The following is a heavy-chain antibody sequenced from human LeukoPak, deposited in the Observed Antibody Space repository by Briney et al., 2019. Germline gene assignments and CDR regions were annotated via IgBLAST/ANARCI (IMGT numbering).Heavy chain of an antibody. Sequence: GASVKVSCKASGGTFSSYAISWARQAPGQGLEWMGWINPNSGGTNYAQKFQGRVTMTRDTSINTAYMELSRLTYDDTAVYYCARDGDGYNHGYWGQGTLITVSS. CDR2: INPNSGGT. V-gene: IGHV1-2*02. J-gene: IGHJ4*02. D-gene: IGHD5-24*01. CDR3: ARDGDGYNHGY. CDR1: GGTFSSYA.